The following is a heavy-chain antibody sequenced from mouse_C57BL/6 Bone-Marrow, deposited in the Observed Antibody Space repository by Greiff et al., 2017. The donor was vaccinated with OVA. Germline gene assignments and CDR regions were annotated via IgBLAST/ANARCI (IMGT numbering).Heavy chain of an antibody. J-gene: IGHJ3*01. Sequence: QVQLQQPGAELVKPGASVKLSCKASGYTFTSYWMQWVKQRPGQGLEWIGEIDPSDSYTNYNQKFKGKATLTVDTSSSTAYLQLSSLTSEDSAVYYCARRGYSNYSFAYWGQGTLVTVSA. CDR1: GYTFTSYW. CDR2: IDPSDSYT. CDR3: ARRGYSNYSFAY. V-gene: IGHV1-50*01. D-gene: IGHD2-5*01.